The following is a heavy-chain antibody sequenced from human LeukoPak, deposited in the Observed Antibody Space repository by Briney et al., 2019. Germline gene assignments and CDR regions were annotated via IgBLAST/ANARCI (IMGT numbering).Heavy chain of an antibody. CDR1: GGSIRSSSYY. CDR3: ARGYSSSWYQRGQFDP. CDR2: FYYSVST. J-gene: IGHJ5*02. V-gene: IGHV4-39*07. Sequence: SETLSLTCTVSGGSIRSSSYYWGWVRQPPGKGLEWIGSFYYSVSTFYNPSLKSRVTISVDTSKNQFSLKLSSVTAADTAVYYCARGYSSSWYQRGQFDPWGQGTLVTVSS. D-gene: IGHD6-13*01.